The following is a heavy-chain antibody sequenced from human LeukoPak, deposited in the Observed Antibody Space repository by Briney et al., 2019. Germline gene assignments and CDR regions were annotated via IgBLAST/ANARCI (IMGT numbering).Heavy chain of an antibody. Sequence: GGSLRLSCAASGFTFDDYAMHWVRQAPGKGLEWVSGISWNSGSIGYADSVKGRFTISRDNAKNSLYLQMNSLRAEDTAVYYRARDRVGYWGQGTLVTVSS. CDR1: GFTFDDYA. CDR3: ARDRVGY. J-gene: IGHJ4*02. CDR2: ISWNSGSI. V-gene: IGHV3-9*01.